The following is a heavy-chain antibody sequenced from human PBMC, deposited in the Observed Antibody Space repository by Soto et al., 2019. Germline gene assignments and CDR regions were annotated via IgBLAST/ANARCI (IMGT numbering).Heavy chain of an antibody. J-gene: IGHJ6*02. D-gene: IGHD6-19*01. CDR2: TYYRGCT. CDR1: GGSISSYY. CDR3: ARLRTIAVAGLNYYYCYCLDV. V-gene: IGHV4-59*01. Sequence: PSETLSLTCTASGGSISSYYWSWIRQPPREGLEWIEYTYYRGCTNYNPSLKRRVTITVDTSNTQSSLKLSSVTAADTAVYYCARLRTIAVAGLNYYYCYCLDVWGQGTRVTVSS.